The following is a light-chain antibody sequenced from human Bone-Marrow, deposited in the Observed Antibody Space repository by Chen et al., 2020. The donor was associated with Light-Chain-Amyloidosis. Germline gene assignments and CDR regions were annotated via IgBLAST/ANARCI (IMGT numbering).Light chain of an antibody. J-gene: IGKJ4*01. CDR3: QQLYTYPLT. Sequence: DIQLTQSPSVLSASVGDSVTITCRASQDIYSHLAWYQQKPGKAPKLLINAASTLQRGVPSRFSGSGSGSQFTLTISSLQPEDFATYYCQQLYTYPLTFGGGTKVVFK. CDR2: AAS. V-gene: IGKV1-9*01. CDR1: QDIYSH.